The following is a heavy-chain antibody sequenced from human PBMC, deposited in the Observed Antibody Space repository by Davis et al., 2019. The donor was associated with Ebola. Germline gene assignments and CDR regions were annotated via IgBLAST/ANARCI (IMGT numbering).Heavy chain of an antibody. CDR1: GYTFTSYG. Sequence: AASVKVSCKASGYTFTSYGISWVRQAPRQGLEWMGWISAYNGNTNYAQKLQGRVTMTTDTSTSTAYMELRSLRSDDTAVYYCARTITMVQGGAFDIWGQGTMVTVSS. CDR2: ISAYNGNT. CDR3: ARTITMVQGGAFDI. D-gene: IGHD3-10*01. V-gene: IGHV1-18*01. J-gene: IGHJ3*02.